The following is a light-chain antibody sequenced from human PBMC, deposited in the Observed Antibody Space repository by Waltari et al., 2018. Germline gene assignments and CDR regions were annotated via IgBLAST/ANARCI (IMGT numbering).Light chain of an antibody. V-gene: IGLV1-44*01. Sequence: QSVLTQPPSASGTPGQRVTISCSGSSSNIGSNTVNWYQQLPGTAPKLLIYSNNQRPSGVPYRLPGSKSGTSASLAISGLQSEDEADYYCAAWDDSLNGVVFGGGTKLTVL. CDR1: SSNIGSNT. CDR3: AAWDDSLNGVV. CDR2: SNN. J-gene: IGLJ2*01.